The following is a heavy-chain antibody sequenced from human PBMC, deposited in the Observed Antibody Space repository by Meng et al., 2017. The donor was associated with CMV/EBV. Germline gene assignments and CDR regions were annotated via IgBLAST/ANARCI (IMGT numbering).Heavy chain of an antibody. J-gene: IGHJ4*02. CDR1: GFTFSSYA. CDR2: ISYDGSNK. V-gene: IGHV3-30-3*01. CDR3: ARGGYYYDSNGSDY. Sequence: GGSLRLSCAASGFTFSSYAMHWVRQAPGKGLEWVAVISYDGSNKYYADSVKGRFTISRDNSKNTLYLQMNSLRAEDTAVYYCARGGYYYDSNGSDYWGQGTLVTVSS. D-gene: IGHD3-22*01.